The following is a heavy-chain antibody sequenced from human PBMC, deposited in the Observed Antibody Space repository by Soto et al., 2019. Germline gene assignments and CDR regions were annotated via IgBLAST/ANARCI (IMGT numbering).Heavy chain of an antibody. Sequence: QVQLVQSGAEVKKPGASVKVSCKAPGYTFTSYGISWVRQAPGQGLEWMGWISAYNGNTNYAQKLQGRVTMTTDTSTSTAYMELRSLRSDDTAVYYCARDVEDIVATTDYYYYGMDVWGQGTTVTVSS. CDR3: ARDVEDIVATTDYYYYGMDV. V-gene: IGHV1-18*01. D-gene: IGHD5-12*01. CDR2: ISAYNGNT. J-gene: IGHJ6*02. CDR1: GYTFTSYG.